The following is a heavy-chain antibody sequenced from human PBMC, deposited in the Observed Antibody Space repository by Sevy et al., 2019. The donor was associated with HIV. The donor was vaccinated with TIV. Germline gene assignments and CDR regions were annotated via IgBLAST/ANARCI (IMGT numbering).Heavy chain of an antibody. CDR1: GFSLNTYW. V-gene: IGHV3-30*03. D-gene: IGHD3-16*01. J-gene: IGHJ4*02. CDR2: VSKEGTNK. CDR3: ARDPHSVPHWGSFDS. Sequence: GGSLRLSCAASGFSLNTYWMSWVRQAPGKGLEWVAVVSKEGTNKYYADSVKGRFTISRDNSRNTLYLQMQSLRADDTAVYFCARDPHSVPHWGSFDSWGQGTLVTVSS.